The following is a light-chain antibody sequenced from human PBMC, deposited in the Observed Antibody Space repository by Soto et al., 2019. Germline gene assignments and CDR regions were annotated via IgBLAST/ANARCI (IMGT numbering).Light chain of an antibody. J-gene: IGKJ5*01. CDR1: QNISSY. V-gene: IGKV3-11*01. CDR2: DVS. CDR3: HQRYNWPRVT. Sequence: IMLTQSPATLSLSPGKRATLSCRASQNISSYLIWYQQKPGQAPRLLIYDVSNRATGIPARFSGSGSGTDFTLTITSLEPEDFAVYFCHQRYNWPRVTFGQGTRLEIK.